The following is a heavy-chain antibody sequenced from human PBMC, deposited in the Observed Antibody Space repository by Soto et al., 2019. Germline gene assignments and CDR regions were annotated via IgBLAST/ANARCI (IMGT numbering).Heavy chain of an antibody. CDR3: ARFYGDYSFEVLYFDY. Sequence: EVQLVESGGGLVQPEGSLRLSCAASGFTFSSYSMNWVRQAPGKGLEWVSYISSSSSTIYYADSVKGRFTISRDNAKNSLYLQMNSLRDEDTAVYYCARFYGDYSFEVLYFDYWGQGTLVTVSS. CDR2: ISSSSSTI. V-gene: IGHV3-48*02. D-gene: IGHD4-17*01. CDR1: GFTFSSYS. J-gene: IGHJ4*02.